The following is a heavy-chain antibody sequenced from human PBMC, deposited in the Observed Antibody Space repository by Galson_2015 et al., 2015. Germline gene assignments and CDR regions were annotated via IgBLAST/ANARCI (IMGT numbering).Heavy chain of an antibody. Sequence: SLRLSCAASGFTFSRNGMHWVRQAPGKGLEWVAVIWYDGSNKYYADSVKGRFTISRDNSKNTLFLQMNSLRAEDTAVYYCARVYCSGGSCYDPPDYWSQGTLDTVSS. CDR1: GFTFSRNG. J-gene: IGHJ4*02. V-gene: IGHV3-33*01. CDR2: IWYDGSNK. CDR3: ARVYCSGGSCYDPPDY. D-gene: IGHD2-15*01.